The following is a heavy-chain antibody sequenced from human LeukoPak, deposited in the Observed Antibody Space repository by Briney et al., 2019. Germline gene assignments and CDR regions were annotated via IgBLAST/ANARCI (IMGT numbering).Heavy chain of an antibody. CDR3: AKDRRDGYNEDAFDI. CDR2: ISGSGGST. J-gene: IGHJ3*02. CDR1: GFTVSSNY. D-gene: IGHD5-24*01. Sequence: GGSLRLSCAASGFTVSSNYMSWVRQAPGKGLEWVSAISGSGGSTYYADSVKGRFTISRDNSKNTLYLQMNSLRAEDTAVYYCAKDRRDGYNEDAFDIWGQGTMVTVSS. V-gene: IGHV3-23*01.